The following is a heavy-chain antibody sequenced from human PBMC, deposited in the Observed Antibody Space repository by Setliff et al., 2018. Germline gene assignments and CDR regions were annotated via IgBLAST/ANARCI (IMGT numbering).Heavy chain of an antibody. D-gene: IGHD3-22*01. J-gene: IGHJ3*01. Sequence: GESLKISCAASGFTFSSYEMNWVRQAPGKGLEWVSYISSSGSTIYYADSVKGRFTISRDNAKKSLYLQMNSLRAEDTAVYYCVRVLDYYDSNGYSVDAFDVRGQGTMVTVSS. CDR3: VRVLDYYDSNGYSVDAFDV. CDR1: GFTFSSYE. CDR2: ISSSGSTI. V-gene: IGHV3-48*03.